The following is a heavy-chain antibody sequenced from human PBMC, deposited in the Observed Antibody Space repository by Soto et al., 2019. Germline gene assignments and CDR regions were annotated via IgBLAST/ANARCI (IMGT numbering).Heavy chain of an antibody. CDR1: GFTFSSYA. Sequence: GGSLRLSCAASGFTFSSYAMSWVRQAPGKGLEWVSRISGSGGSTYYADSVKGRFTISRDNSKNTLYLQLNSLRAEDTAVYYCAKDRQSRGFTAGEDYWGQGTLVTVSS. V-gene: IGHV3-23*01. CDR3: AKDRQSRGFTAGEDY. J-gene: IGHJ4*02. CDR2: ISGSGGST.